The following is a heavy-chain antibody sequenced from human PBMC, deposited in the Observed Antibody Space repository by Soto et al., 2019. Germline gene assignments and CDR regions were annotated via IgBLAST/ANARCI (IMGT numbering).Heavy chain of an antibody. Sequence: PGGSLRLSCAASGFTFSSYAMSWVRQVPGKGLEWVSAISGSGGSTYHADSVKGRFTISRDNSKNTLYLQMNSLKTEDTAVYYCTRDSAYSSSYYYGMDVWGQGTTVTVSS. CDR3: TRDSAYSSSYYYGMDV. J-gene: IGHJ6*02. CDR2: ISGSGGST. V-gene: IGHV3-23*01. CDR1: GFTFSSYA. D-gene: IGHD6-13*01.